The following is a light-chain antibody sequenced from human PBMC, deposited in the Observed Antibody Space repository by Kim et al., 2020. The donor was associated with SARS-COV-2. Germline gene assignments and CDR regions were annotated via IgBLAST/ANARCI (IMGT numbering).Light chain of an antibody. CDR1: IRRSYY. V-gene: IGLV3-19*01. J-gene: IGLJ2*01. CDR3: NSRDSNDNVV. Sequence: VALGQTVRITGKGDIRRSYYATWYQQKPGQAPILVIYGKNNRPSGIPDRFSGSSSGNTASLTITGTQAGDEADYYCNSRDSNDNVVFGGGTKLTVL. CDR2: GKN.